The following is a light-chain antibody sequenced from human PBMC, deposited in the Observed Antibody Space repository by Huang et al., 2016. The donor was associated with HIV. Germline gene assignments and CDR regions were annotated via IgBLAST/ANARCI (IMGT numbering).Light chain of an antibody. J-gene: IGKJ4*01. Sequence: EVVLTQSPATLSLSPGELATLSCRASEGVGNSLAWYQQRPGQASRLLIYDASNRATGIPARFSGSGSGTDFTLTISSLEPEDFAVYYCQQRAKDFGGGTKVEMK. CDR1: EGVGNS. CDR3: QQRAKD. V-gene: IGKV3-11*01. CDR2: DAS.